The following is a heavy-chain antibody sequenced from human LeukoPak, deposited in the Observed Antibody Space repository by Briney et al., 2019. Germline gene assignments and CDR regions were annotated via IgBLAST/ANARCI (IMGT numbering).Heavy chain of an antibody. J-gene: IGHJ4*02. CDR3: ARDRRRYYYGSGSYDY. D-gene: IGHD3-10*01. Sequence: GASVKVSCKASGYTFTSYDINWVRQATGQGLEWMGWMNPNSGNTGYAQKFQGRVTMTRNTSISTAYMELRSLRSDDTAVYYCARDRRRYYYGSGSYDYWGQGTLVTVSS. V-gene: IGHV1-8*01. CDR2: MNPNSGNT. CDR1: GYTFTSYD.